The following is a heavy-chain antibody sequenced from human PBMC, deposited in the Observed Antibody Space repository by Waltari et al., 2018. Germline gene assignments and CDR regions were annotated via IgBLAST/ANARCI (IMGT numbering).Heavy chain of an antibody. Sequence: QVQLVESGGGVVQPGRSLTLSCAGSGFLFGSYAMHWVRQAPGKGLEWVAGISYDGSDEYYADSVKGRFTISRDNSKNTLYLQMNSLRSEDTAVYYCARDLGNSYFDFWSGYYPTDYRGQGTLVTVSS. D-gene: IGHD3-3*01. J-gene: IGHJ4*02. V-gene: IGHV3-30*01. CDR1: GFLFGSYA. CDR2: ISYDGSDE. CDR3: ARDLGNSYFDFWSGYYPTDY.